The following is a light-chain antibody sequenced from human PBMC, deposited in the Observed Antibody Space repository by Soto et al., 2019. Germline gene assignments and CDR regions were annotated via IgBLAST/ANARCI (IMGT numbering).Light chain of an antibody. CDR1: QSVTNSF. CDR3: QQYVSSPWA. Sequence: EIVLAQSPGTLSLSPGERATLSCRASQSVTNSFLAWYQQKPGQAPRLLIYGASRRATGIPDRFTGSGSGTDFTLTISRLEPEDFAVYYCQQYVSSPWAFGQGTKVGIK. CDR2: GAS. J-gene: IGKJ1*01. V-gene: IGKV3-20*01.